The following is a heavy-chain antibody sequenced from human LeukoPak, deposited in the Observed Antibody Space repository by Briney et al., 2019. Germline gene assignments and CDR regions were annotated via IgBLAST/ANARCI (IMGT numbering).Heavy chain of an antibody. CDR2: ISSSSSYI. J-gene: IGHJ4*02. V-gene: IGHV3-21*04. Sequence: GGALRLSCAASGFPFSSYNMNWVRQAPGKGLGWVSSISSSSSYIYYADSVKGRFTISRDNAKNSLYLQMNSLRAEDTAVYYCAKNGGWLQFCYWGQGTLVTVSS. D-gene: IGHD5-24*01. CDR1: GFPFSSYN. CDR3: AKNGGWLQFCY.